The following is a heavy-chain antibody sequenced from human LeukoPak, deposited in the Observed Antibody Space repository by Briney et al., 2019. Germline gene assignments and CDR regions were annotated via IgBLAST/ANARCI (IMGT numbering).Heavy chain of an antibody. CDR2: ISGSGGST. CDR3: AKDQSRVGASDPFDY. D-gene: IGHD1-26*01. CDR1: GFTFSSYA. J-gene: IGHJ4*02. Sequence: GGSLRLSCAASGFTFSSYAMSWVRQAPGKGLEWVSAISGSGGSTYYADSVKGRFTISRDNSNSTVYLQMNSLRAEDTAVYYCAKDQSRVGASDPFDYWGQGMQVGVSS. V-gene: IGHV3-23*01.